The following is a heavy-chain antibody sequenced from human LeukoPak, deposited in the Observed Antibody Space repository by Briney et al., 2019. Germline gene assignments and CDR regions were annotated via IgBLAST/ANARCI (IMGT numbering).Heavy chain of an antibody. CDR1: GFTVSSNY. J-gene: IGHJ4*02. V-gene: IGHV3-53*01. CDR3: ARDHMAAGFDY. Sequence: PGGSLRLSCAASGFTVSSNYMSWVRQAPGKGLEWVSLIYSSGSTYYADSVKGRFIISRDNSKNTLYLQMNSLRAADTAVYYCARDHMAAGFDYWGQGTLVTVSP. CDR2: IYSSGST. D-gene: IGHD5-24*01.